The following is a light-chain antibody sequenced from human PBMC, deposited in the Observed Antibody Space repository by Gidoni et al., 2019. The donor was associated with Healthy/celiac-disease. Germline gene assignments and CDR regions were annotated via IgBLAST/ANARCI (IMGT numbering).Light chain of an antibody. CDR2: CAS. J-gene: IGKJ1*01. CDR3: QQYGSSSLT. V-gene: IGKV3-20*01. CDR1: PSVSSSY. Sequence: EIGLTQSPGTLSLSPGDRATPSCRASPSVSSSYFAWYQQKPGQSPMLLIQCASSRATGIPDRFSGSGSGTDFTLTISRLEPEDFAVYYCQQYGSSSLTFGQXTKVEIK.